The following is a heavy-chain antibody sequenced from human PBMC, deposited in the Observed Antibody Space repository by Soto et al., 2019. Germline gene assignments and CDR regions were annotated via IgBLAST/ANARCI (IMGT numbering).Heavy chain of an antibody. Sequence: GSLRLSCAASGFTFSSYGMHWVRQAPGKGLEWVAVISYDGSNKYYADSVKGRFTISRDNTKNTLYLQMNSLRAEDTAVYYCAKAGFSSSWSPTYFDYWGQGTLVTVSS. J-gene: IGHJ4*02. D-gene: IGHD6-13*01. CDR3: AKAGFSSSWSPTYFDY. CDR1: GFTFSSYG. CDR2: ISYDGSNK. V-gene: IGHV3-30*18.